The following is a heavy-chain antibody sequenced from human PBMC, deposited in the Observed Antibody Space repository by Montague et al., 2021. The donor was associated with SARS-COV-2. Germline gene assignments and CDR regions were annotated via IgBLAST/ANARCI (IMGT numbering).Heavy chain of an antibody. CDR3: ARIPVGSKYYFDF. Sequence: CAISGDSVSSNIVTWNWIRQSPSRGLEWLGRTYYRSKWSNDYAESVKSRITIDPDTSKHQFSLHLNSVTPEDTAVYYCARIPVGSKYYFDFGGQGTLFTVPS. CDR1: GDSVSSNIVT. D-gene: IGHD2-2*01. CDR2: TYYRSKWSN. J-gene: IGHJ4*02. V-gene: IGHV6-1*01.